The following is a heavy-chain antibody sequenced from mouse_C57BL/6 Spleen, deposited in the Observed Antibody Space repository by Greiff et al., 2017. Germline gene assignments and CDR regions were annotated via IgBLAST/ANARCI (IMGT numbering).Heavy chain of an antibody. Sequence: DVKLQESGPGLVKPSQSLSLTCSVTGYSITSGYYWNWIRQFPGNKLEWMGYISYDGSNNYNPSLKNRISITRDTSKNQFFLKLNSVTTEDTATYYCARYYYGSDDFDYWGQGTTLTVSS. D-gene: IGHD1-1*01. V-gene: IGHV3-6*01. J-gene: IGHJ2*01. CDR2: ISYDGSN. CDR1: GYSITSGYY. CDR3: ARYYYGSDDFDY.